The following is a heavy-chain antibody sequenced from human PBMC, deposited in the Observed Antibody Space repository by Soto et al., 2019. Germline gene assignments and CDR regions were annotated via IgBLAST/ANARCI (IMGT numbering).Heavy chain of an antibody. J-gene: IGHJ4*02. CDR3: ARMDTTMALDY. V-gene: IGHV1-2*02. CDR1: GYTFSGYP. Sequence: ASVKVSCKASGYTFSGYPMHWVRQAPGQGLEWLGWINPNSGDTKYAQKFQDRVTMTRDTSITTAYMELSRMRSDDTAVYYCARMDTTMALDYWGQGTLVTVSS. D-gene: IGHD5-18*01. CDR2: INPNSGDT.